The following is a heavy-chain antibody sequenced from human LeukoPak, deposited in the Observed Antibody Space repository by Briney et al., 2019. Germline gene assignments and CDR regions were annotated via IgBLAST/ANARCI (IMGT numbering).Heavy chain of an antibody. V-gene: IGHV3-21*01. D-gene: IGHD3-22*01. Sequence: GGSLRLSCAASGFTFNSYTMTWVRQAPGKGLEWVSSITSGSSYISYSDSVKGRFTISRDNAKNSLFLQMNSLRAEDTAVDYCARGALYDSSGHYWFDPWGQGTLVNVSS. CDR1: GFTFNSYT. CDR2: ITSGSSYI. J-gene: IGHJ5*02. CDR3: ARGALYDSSGHYWFDP.